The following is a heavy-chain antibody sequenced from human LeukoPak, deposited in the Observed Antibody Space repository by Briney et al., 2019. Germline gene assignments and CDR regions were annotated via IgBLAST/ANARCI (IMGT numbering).Heavy chain of an antibody. CDR2: IYYSGDT. J-gene: IGHJ4*02. CDR3: ARHRLPGPLHDFDY. D-gene: IGHD5-24*01. CDR1: GDSSDSSFYY. Sequence: SETLSLTCSVSGDSSDSSFYYWGWIRQPPGKGLEWIGSIYYSGDTYYNASLKSRVTMSVDTPNNQFSLNLRSVTAADTAVYYCARHRLPGPLHDFDYWGQGTLVTVSS. V-gene: IGHV4-39*01.